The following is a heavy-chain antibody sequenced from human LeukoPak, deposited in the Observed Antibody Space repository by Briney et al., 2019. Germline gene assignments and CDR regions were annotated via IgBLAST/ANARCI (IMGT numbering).Heavy chain of an antibody. CDR1: GYTFTSYD. Sequence: ASVKVSCKASGYTFTSYDISWVRQAPGQGLEWMGWISAYNGNTNYAQKLQGRVTMTTDTSTSTAYMELRSLRSDDTAVYYCARRNYYDSSGYYYNYYYGMDVWGQGTTVTVSS. V-gene: IGHV1-18*01. CDR2: ISAYNGNT. D-gene: IGHD3-22*01. J-gene: IGHJ6*02. CDR3: ARRNYYDSSGYYYNYYYGMDV.